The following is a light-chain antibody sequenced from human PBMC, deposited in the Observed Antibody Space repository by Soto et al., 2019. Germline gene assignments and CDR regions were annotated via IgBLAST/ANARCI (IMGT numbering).Light chain of an antibody. V-gene: IGKV1-39*01. CDR1: QNIVTY. CDR2: ATS. Sequence: DIQMTQSPSSLSASVGDRVTITCRAIQNIVTYLNWYLQKPGQAPKLLIYATSSLQSGVPPRFSGSGSGTEFSFTISSLQPEDFATYFCQQSYNFPRTFGQGTRVEI. J-gene: IGKJ1*01. CDR3: QQSYNFPRT.